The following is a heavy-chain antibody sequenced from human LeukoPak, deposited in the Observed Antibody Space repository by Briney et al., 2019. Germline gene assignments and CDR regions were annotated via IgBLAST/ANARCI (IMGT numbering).Heavy chain of an antibody. V-gene: IGHV3-23*01. Sequence: GGSLTLSCAASGFTFRNYMISWLRQLPGKGLEWVTAINGSGGSTYYADSVKGRFSISRDNSKNTVYLQMHSLRAEDTAIYYCAKGLLRGLDVWGQGTTVTVSS. CDR2: INGSGGST. J-gene: IGHJ6*02. CDR1: GFTFRNYM. CDR3: AKGLLRGLDV. D-gene: IGHD4-17*01.